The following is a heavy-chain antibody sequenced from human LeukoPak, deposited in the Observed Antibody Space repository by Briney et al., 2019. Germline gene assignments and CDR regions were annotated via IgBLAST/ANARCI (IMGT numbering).Heavy chain of an antibody. Sequence: PGGSLRLSCAASGFTFSSYAMSWVRQAPGKGLEWVSAISGSGGSTYYADSVKGRFTISRDNSKNTLYLQMNSLRAEDTAVYYCAKVTGITMVRGVVMGVWGQGTTVTVSS. V-gene: IGHV3-23*01. D-gene: IGHD3-10*01. CDR3: AKVTGITMVRGVVMGV. J-gene: IGHJ6*02. CDR2: ISGSGGST. CDR1: GFTFSSYA.